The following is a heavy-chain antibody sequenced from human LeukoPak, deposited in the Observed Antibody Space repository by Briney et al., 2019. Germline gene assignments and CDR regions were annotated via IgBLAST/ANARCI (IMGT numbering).Heavy chain of an antibody. CDR1: GFTFSSYE. CDR3: ARDRPPSYYYDSSGYYSS. D-gene: IGHD3-22*01. V-gene: IGHV3-48*03. J-gene: IGHJ5*02. Sequence: GGSLRLSCAASGFTFSSYEMNWARQAPGKGLEWVSYISSSGSTIYYADSVKGRFTISRDNSKNTLYLQMNSLRAEDTAVYYCARDRPPSYYYDSSGYYSSWGQGTLVTVSS. CDR2: ISSSGSTI.